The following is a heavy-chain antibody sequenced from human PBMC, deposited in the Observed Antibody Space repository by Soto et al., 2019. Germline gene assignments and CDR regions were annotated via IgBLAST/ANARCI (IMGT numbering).Heavy chain of an antibody. D-gene: IGHD3-22*01. V-gene: IGHV3-21*01. Sequence: SGGSLRLSCAASGFTFSSYSMNWVRQAPGKGLEWVSSISSSSSYIYYADSVKGRFTISRDNAKNSLYLQMNSLRAEDTAVYYCARGTSPSSGYYYGENWFDPWGQGTLVTVSS. CDR1: GFTFSSYS. CDR2: ISSSSSYI. J-gene: IGHJ5*02. CDR3: ARGTSPSSGYYYGENWFDP.